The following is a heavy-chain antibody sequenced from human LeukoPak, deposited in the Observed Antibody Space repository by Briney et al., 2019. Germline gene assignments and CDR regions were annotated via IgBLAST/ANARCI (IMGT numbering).Heavy chain of an antibody. D-gene: IGHD6-19*01. J-gene: IGHJ4*02. Sequence: SQTLSLACTVSGGSISSYYWSWIRQPPGKGLEWIGYIYYSGSTNYNPSLKSRVTISVDTSKNQFSLKLSSVTAADTAVYYCAKAGYSSSFDYWGQGTLVTVSS. CDR1: GGSISSYY. CDR2: IYYSGST. V-gene: IGHV4-59*01. CDR3: AKAGYSSSFDY.